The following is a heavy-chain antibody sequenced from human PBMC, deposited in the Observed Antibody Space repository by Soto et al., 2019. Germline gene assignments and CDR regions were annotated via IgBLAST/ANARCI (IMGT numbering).Heavy chain of an antibody. V-gene: IGHV3-9*01. CDR2: INWNSGSI. D-gene: IGHD3-22*01. J-gene: IGHJ4*02. CDR1: GFTFDDYA. Sequence: EVQLVESGGGLVQPGRSLRLSCAASGFTFDDYAMHWVRQAPGKGLEWVSGINWNSGSIGYADSVKGRFTISRDNAKHSLYLQMNSLRTEDTALYYCAKGYNYDRSGNPDYWGQGTLVTVSS. CDR3: AKGYNYDRSGNPDY.